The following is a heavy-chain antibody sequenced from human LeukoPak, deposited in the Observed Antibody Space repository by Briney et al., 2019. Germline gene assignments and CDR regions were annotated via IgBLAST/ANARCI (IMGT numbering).Heavy chain of an antibody. J-gene: IGHJ3*02. D-gene: IGHD5-12*01. CDR3: ASGTRDIVATSGAFDI. Sequence: VASVKVSCKASGYTFTSYDINWVRQATGQGLEWMGWMNPNSGNTGYAQKFQGRVTITRNTSISTAYMELSSLRSEDTAVYYCASGTRDIVATSGAFDIWGQGTMVTVSS. CDR2: MNPNSGNT. CDR1: GYTFTSYD. V-gene: IGHV1-8*03.